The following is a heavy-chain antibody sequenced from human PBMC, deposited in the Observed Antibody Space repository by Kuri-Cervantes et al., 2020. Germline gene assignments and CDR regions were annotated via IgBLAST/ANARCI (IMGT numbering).Heavy chain of an antibody. CDR3: ARGAGDSRGTDFDY. CDR2: IYTSGST. V-gene: IGHV4-4*07. J-gene: IGHJ4*02. CDR1: GGSISSYY. Sequence: SETLSLTCTVSGGSISSYYWSWIRQPAGKGLEWIGRIYTSGSTTYNPSLKSRVTISVDTSNNQFSLNLDSVTAADTAVYYCARGAGDSRGTDFDYWGQGTLVTVSS. D-gene: IGHD3-22*01.